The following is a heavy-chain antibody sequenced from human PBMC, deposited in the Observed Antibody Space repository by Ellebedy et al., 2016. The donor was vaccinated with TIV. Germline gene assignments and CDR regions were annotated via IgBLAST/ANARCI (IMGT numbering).Heavy chain of an antibody. V-gene: IGHV1-2*04. J-gene: IGHJ4*02. CDR3: ARDLDSSSWYYFDY. Sequence: ASVKVSCXASGYTFTSYYMHWVRQAPGQGLEWMGWINPNSGGTNYAQKFQGWVTMTRDTSISTAYMELSRLRSDDTAVYYCARDLDSSSWYYFDYWGQGTLVTVSS. CDR2: INPNSGGT. CDR1: GYTFTSYY. D-gene: IGHD6-13*01.